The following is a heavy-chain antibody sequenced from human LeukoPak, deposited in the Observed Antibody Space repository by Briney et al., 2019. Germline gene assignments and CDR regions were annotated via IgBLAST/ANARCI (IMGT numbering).Heavy chain of an antibody. CDR1: GFTVSSNY. V-gene: IGHV3-66*01. D-gene: IGHD3-22*01. CDR3: ARDSGGYYDTTGLWGDF. Sequence: GGSLRLSCAASGFTVSSNYMSWVRQAPGKGLEWVSVIYSGGSTYYADSVKGRFTISRDNSKNTLYLQMNSLRAEDTAVYYCARDSGGYYDTTGLWGDFWGRGTMVTVSS. CDR2: IYSGGST. J-gene: IGHJ3*01.